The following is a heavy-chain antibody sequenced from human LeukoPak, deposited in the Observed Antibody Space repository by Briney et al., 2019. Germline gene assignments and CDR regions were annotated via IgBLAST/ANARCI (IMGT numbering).Heavy chain of an antibody. D-gene: IGHD3-9*01. CDR1: GGSISSYY. CDR3: ARGGHYDILTGHAHDY. J-gene: IGHJ4*02. Sequence: SETLSLTCTVSGGSISSYYWSWIRQPAGKGLEWIGRIYTSGSTNYNPSLKSRVTMSVDTSKNQFSLKLSSVTAADTAVYYCARGGHYDILTGHAHDYWGQGTLVTVSS. CDR2: IYTSGST. V-gene: IGHV4-4*07.